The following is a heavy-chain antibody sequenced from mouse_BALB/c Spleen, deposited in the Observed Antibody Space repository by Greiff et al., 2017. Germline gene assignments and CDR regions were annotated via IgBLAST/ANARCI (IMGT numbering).Heavy chain of an antibody. V-gene: IGHV1-4*01. CDR1: GYTFTSYT. Sequence: QVQLKESGAELARPGASVKMSCKASGYTFTSYTMHWVKQRPGQGLEWIGYINPSSGYTNYNQKFKDKATLTADKSSSTAYMQLSSLTSEDSAVYYCARSGYYGSSYWYFDVWGAGTTVTVSS. D-gene: IGHD1-1*01. CDR3: ARSGYYGSSYWYFDV. CDR2: INPSSGYT. J-gene: IGHJ1*01.